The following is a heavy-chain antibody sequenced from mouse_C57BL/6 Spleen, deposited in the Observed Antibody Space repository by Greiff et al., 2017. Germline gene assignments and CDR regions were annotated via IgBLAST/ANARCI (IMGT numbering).Heavy chain of an antibody. CDR2: IWSDGST. J-gene: IGHJ3*01. Sequence: VQVVESGPGLVAPSQSLSITCTVSGFSLTSYGVHWVRQPPGKGLAWLVVIWSDGSTTYNSALKSRLSISKDNSKSQVFLKMNSPQTDDTAMYYCDRHEDDYDVGFAYWGQGTLVTVSA. CDR1: GFSLTSYG. CDR3: DRHEDDYDVGFAY. D-gene: IGHD2-4*01. V-gene: IGHV2-6-1*01.